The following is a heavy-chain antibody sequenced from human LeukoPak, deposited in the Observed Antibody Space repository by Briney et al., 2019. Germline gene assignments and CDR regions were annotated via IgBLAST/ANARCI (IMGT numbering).Heavy chain of an antibody. J-gene: IGHJ6*02. CDR3: SLARSEYHYVMDV. CDR2: TYYRSKWYY. Sequence: SQTLSLTCAISGDSVSSISVAWNWIRQSPSRGLEWLGRTYYRSKWYYEYAVSVKSRINISPDTSKNQLSLQLTSVTPEDTAVYYCSLARSEYHYVMDVWAKGPRSPSP. CDR1: GDSVSSISVA. V-gene: IGHV6-1*01.